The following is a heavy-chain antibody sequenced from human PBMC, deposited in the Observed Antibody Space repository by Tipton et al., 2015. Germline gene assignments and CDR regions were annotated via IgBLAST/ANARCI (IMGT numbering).Heavy chain of an antibody. CDR2: ISGSGGTT. Sequence: SLRLSCAASGFTFSSYEMNWVRQAPGTGLEWVSYISGSGGTTYYADSVKGRFTISRDNSKNTLYLHMNSLRAEDTALYYCARGWPDYGDNTRPFDSWGQGTLVTVSS. J-gene: IGHJ4*02. CDR3: ARGWPDYGDNTRPFDS. V-gene: IGHV3-48*03. D-gene: IGHD4-17*01. CDR1: GFTFSSYE.